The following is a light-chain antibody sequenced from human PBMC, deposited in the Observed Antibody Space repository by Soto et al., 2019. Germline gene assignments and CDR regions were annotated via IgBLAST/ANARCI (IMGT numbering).Light chain of an antibody. J-gene: IGLJ2*01. Sequence: QSVLTQPPSASGTPGQRVTISCSGSSCNIGSNTVNSYQQLPGTAPKLLMYSNSQRPSGVPDRFSGSKSGTSASLAISGRQSEEEADYYCAAWEDSLNAVVFGAGTKLTVL. CDR2: SNS. CDR1: SCNIGSNT. V-gene: IGLV1-44*01. CDR3: AAWEDSLNAVV.